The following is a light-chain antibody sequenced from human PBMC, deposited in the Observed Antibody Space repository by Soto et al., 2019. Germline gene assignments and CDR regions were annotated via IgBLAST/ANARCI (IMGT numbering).Light chain of an antibody. CDR2: GAS. J-gene: IGKJ5*01. Sequence: EILMTQSPATRSVSQREKATLXXRASKSVSSNLDWYQQKPGQAPRLLXHGASTRATGIPARFSGSGSGTEFTLTISSLEPEDFAVYYCQQRSNWPPKITFGQGTRLEI. V-gene: IGKV3-15*01. CDR3: QQRSNWPPKIT. CDR1: KSVSSN.